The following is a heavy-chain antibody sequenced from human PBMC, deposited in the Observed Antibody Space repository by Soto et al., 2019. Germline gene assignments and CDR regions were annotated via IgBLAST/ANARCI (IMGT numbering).Heavy chain of an antibody. CDR1: GFTFSSYG. J-gene: IGHJ4*02. D-gene: IGHD3-10*01. CDR3: ANLFENPYYYGSGSYYALDY. Sequence: GGSLRLSCAASGFTFSSYGMHWVRQAPGKGLEWVAVISYDGSNKYYADSVKGRFTISRDNSKNTLYLQMNSLRAEDTAVYYCANLFENPYYYGSGSYYALDYWGQGTLVTVSS. V-gene: IGHV3-30*18. CDR2: ISYDGSNK.